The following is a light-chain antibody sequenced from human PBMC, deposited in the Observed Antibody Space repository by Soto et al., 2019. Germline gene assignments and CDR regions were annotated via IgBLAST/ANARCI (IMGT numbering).Light chain of an antibody. V-gene: IGLV2-8*01. CDR3: SSYSGSSNWV. CDR2: EVS. J-gene: IGLJ3*02. CDR1: SSDVGGYNY. Sequence: QSALTQPPSASGSPGQSVAISCTGTSSDVGGYNYVSWYQHHPGKAPKLMIYEVSRRPSGVSDRFSSSKSGNTASLTVSGLQAEDEADYYCSSYSGSSNWVFGGGTKLTVL.